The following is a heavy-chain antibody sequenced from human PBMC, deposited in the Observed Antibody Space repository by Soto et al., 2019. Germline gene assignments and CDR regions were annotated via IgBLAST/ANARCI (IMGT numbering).Heavy chain of an antibody. V-gene: IGHV3-23*01. J-gene: IGHJ4*02. Sequence: GGSLRLSCAASGFTFSSYAMSWVRQAPGKGLEWVSAISGSGGSTYYADSVKGRFTISRDNSKNTLYLQMKSLRAEDTAVYYCAKDTIFGVMAFFDYWGQGTLVTVSS. CDR1: GFTFSSYA. D-gene: IGHD3-3*01. CDR3: AKDTIFGVMAFFDY. CDR2: ISGSGGST.